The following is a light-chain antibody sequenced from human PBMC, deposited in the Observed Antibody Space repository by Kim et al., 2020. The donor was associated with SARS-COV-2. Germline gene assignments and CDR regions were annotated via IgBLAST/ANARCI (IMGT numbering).Light chain of an antibody. CDR3: QSADSSGTWV. J-gene: IGLJ3*02. CDR2: GRN. Sequence: SSELTQDPAVSVALGQTVRITCQGDSLRRYYASWYQQKPGQAPVLVIYGRNNRPSGIPDRLSGSTSGNTASLIITGAQAEDEADYYCQSADSSGTWVFGGGTQLTVL. CDR1: SLRRYY. V-gene: IGLV3-19*01.